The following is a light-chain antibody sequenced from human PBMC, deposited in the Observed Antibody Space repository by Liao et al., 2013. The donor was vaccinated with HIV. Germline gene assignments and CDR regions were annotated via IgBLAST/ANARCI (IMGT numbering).Light chain of an antibody. CDR2: YDS. V-gene: IGLV3-21*01. CDR1: NIGGKS. Sequence: SYELTQPPSVSVAPGKTARMTCGGDNIGGKSVHWYQQQPGQAPVLVISYDSERPSGIPERFSGSNSGNTATLTISGTQAMDEADYYCQAWDSSSYVVFGGGTKLTVL. CDR3: QAWDSSSYVV. J-gene: IGLJ2*01.